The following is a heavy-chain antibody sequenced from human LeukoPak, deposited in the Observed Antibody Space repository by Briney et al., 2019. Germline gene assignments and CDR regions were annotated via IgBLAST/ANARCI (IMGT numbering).Heavy chain of an antibody. J-gene: IGHJ5*02. CDR1: GGSISSGGYY. CDR2: IYYSGST. Sequence: SQTLSLTCTVSGGSISSGGYYWSWIRQPPGKGLEWIGYIYYSGSTNYNPSLKSRVTISVDTSKNQFSLKLSSVTAADTAVYYCARAKYSSGWKYWFDPWGQGTLVTVSS. D-gene: IGHD6-25*01. CDR3: ARAKYSSGWKYWFDP. V-gene: IGHV4-61*08.